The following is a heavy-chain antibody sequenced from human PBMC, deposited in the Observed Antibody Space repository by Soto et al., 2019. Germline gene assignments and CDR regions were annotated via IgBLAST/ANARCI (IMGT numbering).Heavy chain of an antibody. V-gene: IGHV5-51*01. CDR2: IYPGDSDS. Sequence: GESLKISCKGSGYSFASYWIAWVRQMPVKGLEWMGIIYPGDSDSRYSPSFQGQVTISADKSISTAYLQWNSLKASDTAIYYCARNDYRGNSVNYWGQGPLVTVSS. J-gene: IGHJ4*02. CDR1: GYSFASYW. D-gene: IGHD4-17*01. CDR3: ARNDYRGNSVNY.